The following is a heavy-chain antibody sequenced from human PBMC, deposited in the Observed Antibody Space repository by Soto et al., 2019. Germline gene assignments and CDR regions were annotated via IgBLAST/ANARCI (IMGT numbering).Heavy chain of an antibody. CDR1: GDSVSRNSAG. Sequence: SQTLSLTCAITGDSVSRNSAGWSWVRQSPSRGLEWLGRTYYRSKWYYEYAVSVRGRITINPDTSKNQYSLQLNSVTPEDTAVYFCARGEQYSGRIFDYWVQGTLVTVSS. J-gene: IGHJ4*01. CDR2: TYYRSKWYY. CDR3: ARGEQYSGRIFDY. V-gene: IGHV6-1*01. D-gene: IGHD1-26*01.